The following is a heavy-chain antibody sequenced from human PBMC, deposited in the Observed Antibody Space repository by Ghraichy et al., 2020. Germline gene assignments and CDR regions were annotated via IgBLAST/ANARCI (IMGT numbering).Heavy chain of an antibody. Sequence: SSISSTYTYIYYADSVRGRFTVSRDNAKNSLDLQRSSLTAEDTAIYYCARGITMVRGLLYFFDYWGQGTL. CDR3: ARGITMVRGLLYFFDY. J-gene: IGHJ4*02. CDR2: ISSTYTYI. V-gene: IGHV3-21*01. D-gene: IGHD3-10*01.